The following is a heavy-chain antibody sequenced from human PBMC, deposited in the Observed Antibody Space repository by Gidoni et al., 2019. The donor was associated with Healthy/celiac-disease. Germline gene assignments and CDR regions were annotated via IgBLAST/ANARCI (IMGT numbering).Heavy chain of an antibody. D-gene: IGHD1-26*01. CDR2: IYTSGST. CDR1: GGSISSGSYY. V-gene: IGHV4-61*02. J-gene: IGHJ4*02. CDR3: ARVDPVGATTIDY. Sequence: QLQLQESGPGLVKPSQTLSLTCTVSGGSISSGSYYWSWIRQHAGKGLEWIGRIYTSGSTNYNPSLKSRVTISVDTSKNQFSLKLSSVTAADTAVYYCARVDPVGATTIDYWGQGTLVTVSS.